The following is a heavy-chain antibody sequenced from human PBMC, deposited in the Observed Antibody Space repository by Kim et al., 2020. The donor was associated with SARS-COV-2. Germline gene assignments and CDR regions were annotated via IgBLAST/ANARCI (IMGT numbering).Heavy chain of an antibody. CDR3: AKDVSKLYYYYGMDV. Sequence: GGSLRLSCAASGFTFSSYAMSWVRQAPGKGLEWVSVISGSGSSTYYADSVKGRFTISRDNSKNTLYLQMNSLRAEDTAVYYCAKDVSKLYYYYGMDVWGQGTTVTVSS. J-gene: IGHJ6*02. V-gene: IGHV3-23*01. D-gene: IGHD1-7*01. CDR1: GFTFSSYA. CDR2: ISGSGSST.